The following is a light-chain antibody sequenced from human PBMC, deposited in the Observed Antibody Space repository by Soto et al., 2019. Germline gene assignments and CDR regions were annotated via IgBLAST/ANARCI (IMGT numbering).Light chain of an antibody. CDR2: DAS. V-gene: IGKV1-5*01. CDR1: QNINNW. Sequence: DIQMTQSPSTLSASIGDRVTITCRASQNINNWIAWYPQKPGKAPKFLIYDASTLESGVPSRFSGSGFGTEFSLTISSLQPDDFGSYYCQHMRTFGQGTKVDIK. CDR3: QHMRT. J-gene: IGKJ1*01.